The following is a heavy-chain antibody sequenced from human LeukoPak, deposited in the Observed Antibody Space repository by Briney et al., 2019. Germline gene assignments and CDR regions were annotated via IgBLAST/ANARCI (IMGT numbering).Heavy chain of an antibody. J-gene: IGHJ4*02. D-gene: IGHD5-24*01. CDR2: IYHSAST. CDR3: ARELRDGYNFRRYYFDA. CDR1: GGSISSGGYY. V-gene: IGHV4-30-2*01. Sequence: PSETLSLTCTVSGGSISSGGYYWSWIRQPPGKGLEWIGYIYHSASTFYNPSLRGRVSISVDRSKNQFSLKLSSVTAADTAVYYCARELRDGYNFRRYYFDAWGQGNLVTVSS.